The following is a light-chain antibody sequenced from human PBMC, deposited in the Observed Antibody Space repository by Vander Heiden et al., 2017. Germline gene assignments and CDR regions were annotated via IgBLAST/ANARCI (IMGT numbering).Light chain of an antibody. V-gene: IGKV4-1*01. CDR1: QSAVHRSNNRNW. Sequence: DSVMTQYPDSLAVSLGERATINCKSSQSAVHRSNNRNWLACYQHKPGQAPKLLIYGASTRESGVPDRFSGSGSGTDFTLTISSLQAEDVAVYYCQQYYSTSYTFGQGTKLEIK. CDR2: GAS. CDR3: QQYYSTSYT. J-gene: IGKJ2*01.